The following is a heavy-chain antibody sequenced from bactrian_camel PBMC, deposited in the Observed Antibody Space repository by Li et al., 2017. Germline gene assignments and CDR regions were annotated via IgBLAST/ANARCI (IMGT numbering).Heavy chain of an antibody. Sequence: VQLVESGGDSVQTGGSLRVTCELSGPIYSGYCMGWFRQAPGKEREGVAAIDSDGIASYADPVKGRFTISKDNANNTVNLMMNSLKPEDTAMYYCVPLIVPRCNYWSQGT. J-gene: IGHJ4*01. CDR2: IDSDGIA. CDR3: VPLIVPRCNY. CDR1: GPIYSGYC. V-gene: IGHV3S53*01.